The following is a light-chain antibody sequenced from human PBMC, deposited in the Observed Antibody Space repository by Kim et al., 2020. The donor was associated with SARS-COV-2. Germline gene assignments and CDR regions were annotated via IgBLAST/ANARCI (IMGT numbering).Light chain of an antibody. CDR2: DVS. V-gene: IGLV2-14*03. CDR1: SSDVGGYNY. J-gene: IGLJ2*01. Sequence: GQSITIARTRTSSDVGGYNYVSWYQQQPGKAPKLMIYDVSNRPSGVSNRFSGSKSGNTASLTISGLQAEDEADYYCSSYTSSSTVVFGGGTQLTVL. CDR3: SSYTSSSTVV.